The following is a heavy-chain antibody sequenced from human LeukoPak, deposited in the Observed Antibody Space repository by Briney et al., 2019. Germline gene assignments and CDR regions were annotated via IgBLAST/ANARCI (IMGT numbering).Heavy chain of an antibody. Sequence: PGGSLRLSCAASGFTFSSYAMHWVRQAPGKGLEWVAVISYDGSNKYYADSVKGRFTISRDNSKNTLYLQMNSLRAEDTAVYYCARDQGDGYTLDYWGQGTLVTVSS. D-gene: IGHD5-24*01. CDR2: ISYDGSNK. CDR1: GFTFSSYA. CDR3: ARDQGDGYTLDY. J-gene: IGHJ4*02. V-gene: IGHV3-30-3*01.